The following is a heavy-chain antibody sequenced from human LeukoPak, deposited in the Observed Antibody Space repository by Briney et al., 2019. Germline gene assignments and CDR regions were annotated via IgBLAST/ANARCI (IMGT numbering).Heavy chain of an antibody. D-gene: IGHD2-15*01. CDR2: IYTSGST. CDR1: GGSISSYY. CDR3: ARDQHDIVVVVAATNNWFDP. V-gene: IGHV4-4*07. Sequence: SETLSLTCTVSGGSISSYYWSWIRQPAGKGLEWIGRIYTSGSTNYNPSLKSRVTMSVDTSKNQLSLKLSSVTAADTAVYYCARDQHDIVVVVAATNNWFDPWGQGTLVTVSS. J-gene: IGHJ5*02.